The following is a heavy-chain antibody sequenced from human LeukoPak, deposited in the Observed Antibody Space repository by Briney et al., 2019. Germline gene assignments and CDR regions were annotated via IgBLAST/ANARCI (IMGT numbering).Heavy chain of an antibody. V-gene: IGHV3-21*01. Sequence: GGSLRLSCAASGFTFSSYSMNWIRQAPGKGLEWVSFISGSSSYIFYADSVKGRFTISRDNAKNSLYLQMNSLRAEDTAVYYCARDGGYYYGSYWGQGTLVTVSS. J-gene: IGHJ4*02. CDR1: GFTFSSYS. CDR2: ISGSSSYI. CDR3: ARDGGYYYGSY. D-gene: IGHD3-10*01.